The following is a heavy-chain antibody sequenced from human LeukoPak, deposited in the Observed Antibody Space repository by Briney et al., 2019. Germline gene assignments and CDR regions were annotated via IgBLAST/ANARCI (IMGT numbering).Heavy chain of an antibody. CDR2: ISYDGSNK. CDR3: ARSYCSSTSCPPNDY. Sequence: GGSLRLSCAASGFTVSSNYMSWVRQAPGKGLEWVAVISYDGSNKYYADSVKGRFTISRDNSKNTLYLQMNSLRAEDTAVYYCARSYCSSTSCPPNDYWGQGTLVTVSS. J-gene: IGHJ4*02. CDR1: GFTVSSNY. V-gene: IGHV3-30*03. D-gene: IGHD2-2*01.